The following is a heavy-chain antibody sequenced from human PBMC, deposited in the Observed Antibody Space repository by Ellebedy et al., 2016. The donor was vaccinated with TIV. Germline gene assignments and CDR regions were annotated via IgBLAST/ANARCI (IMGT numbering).Heavy chain of an antibody. Sequence: SETLSLTXTVSGYSISSGYYWGWIRQPPGKGLEWIGSIYHSGSTFYNPSLKSRFTITVDTSRNQFSLKLSSVTAADTAVYYCARDPRTMVRGPPLGVPSCWFDPWGQGTLVTVSS. CDR2: IYHSGST. V-gene: IGHV4-38-2*02. J-gene: IGHJ5*02. CDR3: ARDPRTMVRGPPLGVPSCWFDP. CDR1: GYSISSGYY. D-gene: IGHD3-10*01.